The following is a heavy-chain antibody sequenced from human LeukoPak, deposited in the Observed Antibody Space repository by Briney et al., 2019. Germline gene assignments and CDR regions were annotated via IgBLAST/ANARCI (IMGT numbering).Heavy chain of an antibody. CDR3: AGDFDY. Sequence: GGSLRLSCAASGFTFSSYSMNWVRQAPGKGLEWVSYISSSSSTIYYADSVKGRFTISRDNSKNMLYLQMNSLRAEDTAVYYCAGDFDYWGQGTLVTVSS. CDR2: ISSSSSTI. J-gene: IGHJ4*02. V-gene: IGHV3-48*01. CDR1: GFTFSSYS.